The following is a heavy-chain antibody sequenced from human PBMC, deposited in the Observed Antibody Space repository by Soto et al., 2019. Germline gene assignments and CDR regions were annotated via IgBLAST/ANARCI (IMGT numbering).Heavy chain of an antibody. J-gene: IGHJ6*02. V-gene: IGHV4-34*01. CDR1: GGSFSGYY. CDR2: INHSGST. D-gene: IGHD1-1*01. Sequence: QVQLQQWGAGLLKPSETLSLTCAVYGGSFSGYYWSWIRQPPGKGLEWIGEINHSGSTNYNPSLKMRVTISVDTSKNQFSLKLSSVTAADTAVYYCALVRRYYGMDVWGQGTTVTVSS. CDR3: ALVRRYYGMDV.